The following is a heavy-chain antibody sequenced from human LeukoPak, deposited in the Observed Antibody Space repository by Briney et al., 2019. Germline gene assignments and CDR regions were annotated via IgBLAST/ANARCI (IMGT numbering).Heavy chain of an antibody. J-gene: IGHJ4*02. CDR1: GYTFTNYG. V-gene: IGHV1-18*01. D-gene: IGHD1-26*01. Sequence: PAASVKVSCKASGYTFTNYGISWVRQAPGQGLEWMGWISPYNGNTNYAQKLQGRVTMTTDTSTSTAYMELRSLRSDDTAVYYCARDRQLKIESGSFTPLGYWGQGTLVTVSS. CDR2: ISPYNGNT. CDR3: ARDRQLKIESGSFTPLGY.